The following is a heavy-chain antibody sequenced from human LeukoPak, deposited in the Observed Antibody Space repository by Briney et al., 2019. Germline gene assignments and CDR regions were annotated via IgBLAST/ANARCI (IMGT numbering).Heavy chain of an antibody. CDR1: GYTLTSNY. Sequence: ASVKVSCKASGYTLTSNYIHWVRQDPGQGLEWMGVINPSGGSTTYAQKFQGRVTMTRDTSTSTVYMELTSLRSENTAVYYCAKGRSDFFAYYDYLDVWGKGTTVTVSS. CDR3: AKGRSDFFAYYDYLDV. D-gene: IGHD2-21*02. J-gene: IGHJ6*03. CDR2: INPSGGST. V-gene: IGHV1-46*03.